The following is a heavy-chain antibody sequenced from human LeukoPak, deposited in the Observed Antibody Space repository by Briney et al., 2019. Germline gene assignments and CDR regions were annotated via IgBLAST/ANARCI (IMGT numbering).Heavy chain of an antibody. Sequence: GGPLRLSCAASGFTFSSYDMNWVRQAPGKGLEWVSFITSSSNTIYYADSMKGRFTISRDNAKNSLYLQMNSLRAEDTAVYYCARDRKGGSFDYWGQGTPVTVSS. CDR3: ARDRKGGSFDY. CDR1: GFTFSSYD. CDR2: ITSSSNTI. D-gene: IGHD2-15*01. J-gene: IGHJ4*02. V-gene: IGHV3-48*01.